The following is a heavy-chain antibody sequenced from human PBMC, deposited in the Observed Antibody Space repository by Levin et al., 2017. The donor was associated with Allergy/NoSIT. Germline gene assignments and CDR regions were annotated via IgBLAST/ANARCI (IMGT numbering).Heavy chain of an antibody. CDR1: GYTFTSYD. Sequence: ASVKVSCKASGYTFTSYDINWVRQATGQGLEWMGWMNPNSGNTGYAQKFQGRVTMTRNTSISTAYMELSSLRSEDTAVYYCARGSSTSFETNWFDPWGQGTLVTVSS. V-gene: IGHV1-8*01. J-gene: IGHJ5*02. D-gene: IGHD2-2*01. CDR2: MNPNSGNT. CDR3: ARGSSTSFETNWFDP.